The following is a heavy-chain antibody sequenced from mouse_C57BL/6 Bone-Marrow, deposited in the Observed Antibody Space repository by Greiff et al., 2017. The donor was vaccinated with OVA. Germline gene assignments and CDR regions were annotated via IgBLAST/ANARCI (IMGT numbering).Heavy chain of an antibody. CDR1: GFSFNTYA. V-gene: IGHV10-1*01. CDR3: VRHGDWDLAWFAY. J-gene: IGHJ3*01. D-gene: IGHD4-1*01. Sequence: EVQRVESGGGLVQPKGSLKLSCAASGFSFNTYAMNWVRQAPGKGLEWVARIRSKSNNYATYYADSVKDRFTISRDDSESMLYLQMNNLKTEDTAMYYCVRHGDWDLAWFAYWGQGTLVTVSA. CDR2: IRSKSNNYAT.